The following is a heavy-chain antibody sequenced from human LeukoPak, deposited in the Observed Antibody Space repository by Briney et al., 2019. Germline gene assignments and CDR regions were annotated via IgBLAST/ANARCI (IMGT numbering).Heavy chain of an antibody. CDR2: ISAYSGNT. J-gene: IGHJ4*02. CDR1: GYTFTNYS. D-gene: IGHD3-22*01. Sequence: GASVKVSCKASGYTFTNYSISWVRQAPGQGLEWMGWISAYSGNTHYSHKLQGRVTITADKSTSTAYMELSSLRSKNTAVYYCARGSGYYPFDYWGQGTLVTVSS. CDR3: ARGSGYYPFDY. V-gene: IGHV1-18*01.